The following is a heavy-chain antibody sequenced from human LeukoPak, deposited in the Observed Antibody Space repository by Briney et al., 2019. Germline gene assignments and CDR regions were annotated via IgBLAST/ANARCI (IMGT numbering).Heavy chain of an antibody. V-gene: IGHV5-51*01. J-gene: IGHJ4*02. Sequence: GESLKISCKGSGYSFTSYWIGWVRQMTGKGLEWMGIIYPGDSDTRYSPSFQGQVTISADKSISTAYLQWSSLKASDTAMYYCARGEGCSGGSCSLSPPFDYWGQGTLVTVSS. CDR2: IYPGDSDT. D-gene: IGHD2-15*01. CDR3: ARGEGCSGGSCSLSPPFDY. CDR1: GYSFTSYW.